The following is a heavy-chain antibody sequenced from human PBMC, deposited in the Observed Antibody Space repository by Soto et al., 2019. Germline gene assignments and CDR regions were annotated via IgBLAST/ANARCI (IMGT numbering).Heavy chain of an antibody. CDR3: ARDGNNWNYGAFDI. J-gene: IGHJ3*02. V-gene: IGHV1-2*04. CDR2: INPNSGGT. Sequence: ASVKVSCKASGYTFTGYYMHWVRQAPGQGLEWMGWINPNSGGTNYAQKFQGWVTMTRDTSISTAYMELSRLRSDDTAVYYCARDGNNWNYGAFDIWGQGTMVTVS. CDR1: GYTFTGYY. D-gene: IGHD1-7*01.